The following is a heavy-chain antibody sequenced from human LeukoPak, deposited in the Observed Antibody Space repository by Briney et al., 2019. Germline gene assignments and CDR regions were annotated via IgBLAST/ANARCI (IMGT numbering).Heavy chain of an antibody. V-gene: IGHV1-8*01. D-gene: IGHD6-19*01. CDR3: ARGMQWLEYYYYGMEV. CDR2: MNPNSGNT. J-gene: IGHJ6*02. Sequence: ASVKVSCKASGYTFTSYDINWVRQATGQGLEWMGWMNPNSGNTGYAQKFQGRVTMTRNTSISTAYMELSSLRSEDTAVYYCARGMQWLEYYYYGMEVWGQGTTVTVSS. CDR1: GYTFTSYD.